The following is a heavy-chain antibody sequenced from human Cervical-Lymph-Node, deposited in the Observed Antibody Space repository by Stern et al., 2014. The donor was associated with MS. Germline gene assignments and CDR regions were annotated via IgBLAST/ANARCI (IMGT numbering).Heavy chain of an antibody. CDR2: FDPEHGET. CDR1: GYTLSEIS. CDR3: ATHRGRVTYYYGMDF. Sequence: QVQLVQSGAEVKKPGASVKVSCKVSGYTLSEISMHWVRQAPGKGLEWMGGFDPEHGETRYAQKFQGRVTMAEDRSTDTAYMELSSLRSEDTAVYYCATHRGRVTYYYGMDFWGQGTTVTVSS. J-gene: IGHJ6*02. D-gene: IGHD2-21*02. V-gene: IGHV1-24*01.